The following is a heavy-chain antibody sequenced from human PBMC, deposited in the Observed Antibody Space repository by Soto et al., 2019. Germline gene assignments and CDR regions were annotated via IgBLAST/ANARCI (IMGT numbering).Heavy chain of an antibody. D-gene: IGHD6-19*01. J-gene: IGHJ4*02. Sequence: SETLSLTCTVSGGSISSYYWSWIRQPPGKGLEWIGYIYYSGSTNYNPSLKSRVTISVDTSKNQFSLKLSSVTAADTAVYYCARSSVQWLGGYEYYFDYWGQGTLVTDSS. CDR2: IYYSGST. V-gene: IGHV4-59*08. CDR1: GGSISSYY. CDR3: ARSSVQWLGGYEYYFDY.